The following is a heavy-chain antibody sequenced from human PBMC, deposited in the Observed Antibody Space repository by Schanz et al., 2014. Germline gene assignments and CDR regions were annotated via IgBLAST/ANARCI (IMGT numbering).Heavy chain of an antibody. Sequence: EVQLLESGGGLVQPGGSLRLSCAASGFTFTNYAMSWVRQAPGKGLEWVSLISDSGDTAYYADSVKGRFTISRDNSKTTVYLQMNSLRAEDTAVYYCAASSGWHPSTDYWGQGTLVTVSS. D-gene: IGHD6-19*01. CDR1: GFTFTNYA. J-gene: IGHJ4*02. V-gene: IGHV3-23*01. CDR3: AASSGWHPSTDY. CDR2: ISDSGDTA.